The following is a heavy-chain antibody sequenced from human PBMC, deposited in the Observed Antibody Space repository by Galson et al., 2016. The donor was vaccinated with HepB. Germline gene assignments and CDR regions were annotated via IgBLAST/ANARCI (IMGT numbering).Heavy chain of an antibody. CDR3: AHRITVFGVVTWFGP. D-gene: IGHD3-3*01. V-gene: IGHV2-5*02. CDR1: GFSLNTSGVG. Sequence: PALVKPPQTLTLTCTFSGFSLNTSGVGVGWIRQPPGKALEWLALIYWGGGKHYSPSLRDRLTIARGTSGDQVILTMTKMDPVDTATYYCAHRITVFGVVTWFGPWGQGTPVTVSS. J-gene: IGHJ5*02. CDR2: IYWGGGK.